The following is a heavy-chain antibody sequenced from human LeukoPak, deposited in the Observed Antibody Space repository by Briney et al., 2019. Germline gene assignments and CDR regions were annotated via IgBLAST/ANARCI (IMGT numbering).Heavy chain of an antibody. J-gene: IGHJ4*02. V-gene: IGHV3-64*01. CDR3: VRRAPGFSSGWLDY. CDR1: GFTFTTYA. Sequence: GGSLRLSCAASGFTFTTYAMHWVRQAPGKGLEYVSAISSSGGSTFYANSVKGRFTISRDNLKNTLYLQMGSLRAEDMALYYCVRRAPGFSSGWLDYWGQGTLVTVSS. D-gene: IGHD6-19*01. CDR2: ISSSGGST.